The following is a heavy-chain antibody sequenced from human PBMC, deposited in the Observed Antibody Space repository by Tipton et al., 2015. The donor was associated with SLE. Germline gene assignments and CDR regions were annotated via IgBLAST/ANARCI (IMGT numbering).Heavy chain of an antibody. CDR1: GFTFSDYY. Sequence: SLRLSCAASGFTFSDYYMSWIRQAPGKGLEWVSYISSSGFYTNYADSVKGRFTISRDNAKNSLYLQMNSLRAEDTAVYYCARDEGIAAAGSGYWGQGTLVTVSS. CDR2: ISSSGFYT. CDR3: ARDEGIAAAGSGY. J-gene: IGHJ4*02. D-gene: IGHD6-13*01. V-gene: IGHV3-11*06.